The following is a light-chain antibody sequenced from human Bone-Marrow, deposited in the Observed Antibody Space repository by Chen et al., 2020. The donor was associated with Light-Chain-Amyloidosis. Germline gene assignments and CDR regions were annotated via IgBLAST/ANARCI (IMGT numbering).Light chain of an antibody. V-gene: IGLV2-14*01. J-gene: IGLJ1*01. Sequence: QSALTQPASVSGSPGQSINIPCTGTSSDGGGDNHVSWYQQHPDKAPKLIIYEVTNRPSWVPDRFSRSKSDNTASLTISGHQTEDEADYFCSSYAITNTLVFGSGTRVPVL. CDR3: SSYAITNTLV. CDR1: SSDGGGDNH. CDR2: EVT.